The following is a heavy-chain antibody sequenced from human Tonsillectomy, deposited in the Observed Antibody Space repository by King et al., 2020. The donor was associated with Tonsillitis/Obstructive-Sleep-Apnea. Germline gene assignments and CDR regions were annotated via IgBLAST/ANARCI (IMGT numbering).Heavy chain of an antibody. Sequence: VQLVESGGGLVQPGGSLRLSCAASGFTVSSNYMSWVRQAPGKGLEWVSVIYSGGSTYYADSVKGRFTISRDNSKNTLYLQMNSLRAEDTAVYYCARDAYGDYYDYWGQGTLVTVSS. CDR3: ARDAYGDYYDY. D-gene: IGHD4-17*01. J-gene: IGHJ4*02. V-gene: IGHV3-66*01. CDR1: GFTVSSNY. CDR2: IYSGGST.